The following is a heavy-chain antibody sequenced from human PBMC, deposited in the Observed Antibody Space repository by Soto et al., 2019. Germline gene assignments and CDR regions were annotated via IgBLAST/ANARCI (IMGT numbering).Heavy chain of an antibody. J-gene: IGHJ4*02. V-gene: IGHV3-23*01. D-gene: IGHD6-19*01. CDR3: AKARDQQWVRLPFDY. Sequence: EVQLLESGGGLVQPGGSLRLSCVGSGFFFSSYTMTWVRQAPGKGLEWVSSFSATSENTYYADSVRGRFTISRDNSKNTLFLQVNSLPAEDTAMYYCAKARDQQWVRLPFDYWGQGILVSVSS. CDR2: FSATSENT. CDR1: GFFFSSYT.